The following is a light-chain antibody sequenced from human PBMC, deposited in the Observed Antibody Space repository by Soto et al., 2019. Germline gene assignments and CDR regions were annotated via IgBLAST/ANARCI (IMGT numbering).Light chain of an antibody. CDR3: QQRSDWPLT. J-gene: IGKJ4*01. V-gene: IGKV3-11*01. CDR1: QSVSSY. CDR2: DAS. Sequence: EIVLTQSPATLSLSPGERVTLSCRASQSVSSYFAWYQQKPGLAPRLLIYDASNRAAGIPARFSGSGSGTDFTLTISSLEPDDFAVYYCQQRSDWPLTFGGGTKVEIK.